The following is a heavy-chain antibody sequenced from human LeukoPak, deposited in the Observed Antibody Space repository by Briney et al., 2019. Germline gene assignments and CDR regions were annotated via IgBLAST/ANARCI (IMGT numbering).Heavy chain of an antibody. CDR2: IWYDGSNK. CDR3: AKDSCSGGSCYSFDY. CDR1: GFTFSSYG. D-gene: IGHD2-15*01. J-gene: IGHJ4*02. Sequence: PGGSLRLSCAASGFTFSSYGMHWVRQAPGKGLEWVAVIWYDGSNKYYADSVKGRFTISRDNSKNTLYLQMNSLRAEDTAVYYCAKDSCSGGSCYSFDYWGQGTLVTVSS. V-gene: IGHV3-30*02.